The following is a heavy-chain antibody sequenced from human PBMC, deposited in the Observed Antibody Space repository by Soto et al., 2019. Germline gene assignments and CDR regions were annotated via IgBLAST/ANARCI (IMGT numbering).Heavy chain of an antibody. D-gene: IGHD3-16*01. CDR2: ISATGDKT. CDR3: TKWSGLGDA. Sequence: EVQLLESGGGLVQPGGSLRLSCAASGFDFSSNFMTWVRQAPGKGLEWVSGISATGDKTFYLDSVRGRFTVSRDIYKNILYLHMSTLRTEETAVYYCTKWSGLGDAWGQGTLVTVSS. CDR1: GFDFSSNF. J-gene: IGHJ5*02. V-gene: IGHV3-23*01.